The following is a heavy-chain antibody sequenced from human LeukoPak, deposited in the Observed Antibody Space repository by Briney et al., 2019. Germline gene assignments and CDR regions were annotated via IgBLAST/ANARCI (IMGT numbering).Heavy chain of an antibody. D-gene: IGHD3-16*01. J-gene: IGHJ5*02. CDR1: GFTFSNYA. CDR2: ISGSGGST. CDR3: ASQSFGRFDP. Sequence: GGSLRLSCAASGFTFSNYAMRWVRQAPGKGLEWVSGISGSGGSTYYADSVKGRFTISRDNSKNTLYVQMNSLRAEDTAVYYCASQSFGRFDPWGQGTRVTVSS. V-gene: IGHV3-23*01.